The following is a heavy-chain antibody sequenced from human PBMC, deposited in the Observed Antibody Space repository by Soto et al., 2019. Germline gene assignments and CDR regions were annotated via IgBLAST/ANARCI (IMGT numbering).Heavy chain of an antibody. V-gene: IGHV3-64D*06. D-gene: IGHD2-15*01. CDR1: GFTFSHHS. CDR2: IRGSGRNI. CDR3: VKVSGYCTGGSCFSYFDY. Sequence: PGGSLRLSCSGSGFTFSHHSLYLVRHPPGKGLQCVSSIRGSGRNIYYAESVKGRFTISRDNSKNTLYLQMTSLSSEDSAVYYCVKVSGYCTGGSCFSYFDYWGQGTPVTVPS. J-gene: IGHJ4*02.